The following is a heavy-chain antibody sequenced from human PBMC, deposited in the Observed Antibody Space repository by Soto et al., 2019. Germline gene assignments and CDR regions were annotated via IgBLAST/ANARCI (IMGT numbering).Heavy chain of an antibody. CDR2: IIPIFGTA. J-gene: IGHJ4*02. CDR3: AHLEVGATSGSY. D-gene: IGHD1-26*01. Sequence: QVQLVQSGAEVKKPGSSVKVSCKASGGTFSSYAISWVRQAPGQGLEWMGGIIPIFGTANYAQKFQGRVTITADESTSTAYMELSSLRSEDSVRDYCAHLEVGATSGSYWGQGTLVTVSS. CDR1: GGTFSSYA. V-gene: IGHV1-69*12.